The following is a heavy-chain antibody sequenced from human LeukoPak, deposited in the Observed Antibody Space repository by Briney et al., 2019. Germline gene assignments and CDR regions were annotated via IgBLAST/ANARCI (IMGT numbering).Heavy chain of an antibody. CDR1: GGTFSSYA. D-gene: IGHD2-2*01. V-gene: IGHV1-69*04. CDR3: ARESEIVPAAMGYYYGMDV. CDR2: IIPILGIA. J-gene: IGHJ6*02. Sequence: SVKVSCKASGGTFSSYAISWVRQAPGQGLEWMGRIIPILGIANYAQRFQGRVTITADKSTSTAYMELSSLRSEDTAVYYCARESEIVPAAMGYYYGMDVWGQGTTVTVSS.